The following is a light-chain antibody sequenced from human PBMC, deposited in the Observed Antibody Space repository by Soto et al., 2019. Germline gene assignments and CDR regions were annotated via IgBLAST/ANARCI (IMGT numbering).Light chain of an antibody. CDR1: QSISNF. Sequence: DSQMTQSPSSLSASVGDRVTITCRASQSISNFLNRYQQKPVKAPKVLIYAAFSLQSGVPSRFSGSGSGTDFTLTISSLQPEDFATYYCQQRYSIPRTFGGGTKVEIK. V-gene: IGKV1-39*01. CDR3: QQRYSIPRT. CDR2: AAF. J-gene: IGKJ4*01.